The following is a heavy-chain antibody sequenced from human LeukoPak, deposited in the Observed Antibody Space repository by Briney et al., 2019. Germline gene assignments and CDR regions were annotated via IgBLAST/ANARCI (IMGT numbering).Heavy chain of an antibody. D-gene: IGHD4-11*01. CDR2: IKKKIDGGTT. V-gene: IGHV3-15*07. Sequence: GRIKKKIDGGTTDFAAPVKGRFTISKDESKNTFYLHMNSLKIEDTAVYYCTTGLHYYYDFWGQGVPVTVSS. CDR3: TTGLHYYYDF. J-gene: IGHJ4*02.